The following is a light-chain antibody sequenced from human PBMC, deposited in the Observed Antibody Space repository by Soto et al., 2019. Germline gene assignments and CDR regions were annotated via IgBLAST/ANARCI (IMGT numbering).Light chain of an antibody. CDR1: QSISSW. CDR3: QQFNNYPWT. V-gene: IGKV1-5*03. CDR2: KAS. J-gene: IGKJ1*01. Sequence: IQMTQSPSTLSASVGDRVTITCRASQSISSWLAWYQQKPGKAPKLLIYKASSLESGVPSRFSGSGSGTEYTLTISSLQHDDFATDYCQQFNNYPWTFGQGTRVEIK.